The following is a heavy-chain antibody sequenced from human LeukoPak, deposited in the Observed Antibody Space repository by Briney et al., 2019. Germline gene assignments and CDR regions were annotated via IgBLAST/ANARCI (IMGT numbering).Heavy chain of an antibody. J-gene: IGHJ6*03. Sequence: SETLSLTCTVSNFSISSGYYWGWIRQPPGKGLEWIGYIYYSGSTNYNPSLKSRVTISVDTSKNQFSLKLSSVTAADTAVYYCARIPDSSGYSYYYYYMDVWGKGTTVTVSS. D-gene: IGHD3-22*01. V-gene: IGHV4-61*01. CDR2: IYYSGST. CDR1: NFSISSGYY. CDR3: ARIPDSSGYSYYYYYMDV.